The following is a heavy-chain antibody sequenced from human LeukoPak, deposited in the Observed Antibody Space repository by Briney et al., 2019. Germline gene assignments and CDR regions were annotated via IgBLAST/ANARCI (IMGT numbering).Heavy chain of an antibody. CDR2: ISAYNGNT. V-gene: IGHV1-18*04. CDR3: ARDTYCDSTSCRFTQVQY. J-gene: IGHJ1*01. D-gene: IGHD2-2*01. Sequence: GASVKVSCKGSGYTFTSYGTSWVRQAPGQGPEWMGWISAYNGNTNYAQKLQGRVTMTTDTSTSTAYMELRSLRSDDTAVYYCARDTYCDSTSCRFTQVQYWGQGTLVTVSS. CDR1: GYTFTSYG.